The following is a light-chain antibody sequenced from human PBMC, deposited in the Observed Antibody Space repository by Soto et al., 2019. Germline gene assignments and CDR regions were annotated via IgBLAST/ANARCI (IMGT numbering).Light chain of an antibody. V-gene: IGKV3-20*01. Sequence: EIVLTQSPGTLSLSPGERATLSCRASQSVSSNFLAWYQQKPGQAPRLLIYDASTRATGIPDGFSGSGSGTDFTLTVSILEPEDFVVYYCQQYGPSPSFGPGTKVDIK. CDR1: QSVSSNF. CDR2: DAS. CDR3: QQYGPSPS. J-gene: IGKJ3*01.